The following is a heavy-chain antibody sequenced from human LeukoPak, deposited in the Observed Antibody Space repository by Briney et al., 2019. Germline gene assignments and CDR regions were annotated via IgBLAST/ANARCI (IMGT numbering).Heavy chain of an antibody. CDR1: GFTFSSYW. V-gene: IGHV3-7*01. D-gene: IGHD3-22*01. Sequence: PGGSLRLSCAASGFTFSSYWMSWVRQAPGMGLEWVTNIKQDGSEKYYVDSVQGRFTISRDNAKNSLYLQMNSLRAEDTAVYYCVRSSSSGYHSRWGQGTLVTVSS. CDR3: VRSSSSGYHSR. CDR2: IKQDGSEK. J-gene: IGHJ4*02.